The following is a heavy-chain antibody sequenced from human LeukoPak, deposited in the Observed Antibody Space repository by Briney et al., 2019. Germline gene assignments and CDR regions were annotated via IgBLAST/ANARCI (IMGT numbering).Heavy chain of an antibody. D-gene: IGHD2-2*01. CDR2: IIPIFGKA. Sequence: ASVKVSCKASGGTFSSYAISWVRQAPGQGLEWWGGIIPIFGKATYAQKFQGRVTITADESTSTAYMELSSLRSEDTAVYYCASMEHSPPRNDCSSTSCLSYYYYGMDVWGKGTTVTVSS. V-gene: IGHV1-69*13. J-gene: IGHJ6*04. CDR1: GGTFSSYA. CDR3: ASMEHSPPRNDCSSTSCLSYYYYGMDV.